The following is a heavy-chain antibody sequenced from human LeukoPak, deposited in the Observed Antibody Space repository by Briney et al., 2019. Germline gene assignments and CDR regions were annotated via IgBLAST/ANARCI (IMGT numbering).Heavy chain of an antibody. CDR3: ARSLTIREGDAFDI. J-gene: IGHJ3*02. V-gene: IGHV3-21*01. CDR1: GFTFSSYS. Sequence: GGSLRLSCAASGFTFSSYSMNWVRQAPGKGLEWVSSISSSGSHIYYADSVKGRITISRDNAKNSVYLQMNSLRAEDTAVYYCARSLTIREGDAFDIWGQGTMVTVSS. CDR2: ISSSGSHI. D-gene: IGHD3-10*01.